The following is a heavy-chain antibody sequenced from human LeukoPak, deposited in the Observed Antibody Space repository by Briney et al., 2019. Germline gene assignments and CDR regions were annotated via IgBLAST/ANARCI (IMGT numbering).Heavy chain of an antibody. CDR2: IRYDGSNK. J-gene: IGHJ5*02. CDR3: AKVVVVVAAPPYNWFDP. D-gene: IGHD2-15*01. Sequence: GSLRLSCAASGFTFSSYGMHWVRQAPGKGLEWVAFIRYDGSNKYYADSVKGRFTTSRDNSKNTLYLQMNSLRAEGTAVYYCAKVVVVVAAPPYNWFDPWGQGTLVTVSS. CDR1: GFTFSSYG. V-gene: IGHV3-30*02.